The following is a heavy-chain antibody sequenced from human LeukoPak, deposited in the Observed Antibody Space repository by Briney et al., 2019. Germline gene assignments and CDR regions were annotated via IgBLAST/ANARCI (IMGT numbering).Heavy chain of an antibody. Sequence: GGSLRLSCAASGFTFSNYNIHWVRQAPGKGLEWVAFTRYDGSDKYYADSVKGRFTISRDNSKNTLYLQMISLGPEDTAVYYCAKDGFDYWGQGTLVTVSS. J-gene: IGHJ4*02. CDR3: AKDGFDY. V-gene: IGHV3-30*02. CDR2: TRYDGSDK. CDR1: GFTFSNYN.